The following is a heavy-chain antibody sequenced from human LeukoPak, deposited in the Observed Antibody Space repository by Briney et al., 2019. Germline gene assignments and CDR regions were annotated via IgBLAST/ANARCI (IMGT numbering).Heavy chain of an antibody. V-gene: IGHV3-15*01. D-gene: IGHD1-14*01. Sequence: PGGSLRLSCAASGFTFSNAWMNWVRQAPGKGLEWVGRIKRKTDGGTTDYAAPVKGRFTISRDDSKNTLYLQMNSLKTEDTAVYYCTTDLTFYYYMDVWGKGTTVTISS. CDR2: IKRKTDGGTT. J-gene: IGHJ6*03. CDR3: TTDLTFYYYMDV. CDR1: GFTFSNAW.